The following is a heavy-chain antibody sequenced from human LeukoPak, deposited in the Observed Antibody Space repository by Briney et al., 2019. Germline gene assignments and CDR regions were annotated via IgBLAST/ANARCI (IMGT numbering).Heavy chain of an antibody. V-gene: IGHV4-59*01. CDR2: IYYSGST. CDR3: ARVNPITMVRGVIDY. J-gene: IGHJ4*02. Sequence: PSETLSLTCTVSGGSISSYYWSWIRQPPGKGLEWIGYIYYSGSTNYNPSLKSRVTISVDTSKNQFSLKLSSVTAADTAVYYCARVNPITMVRGVIDYWGQGTLVTVSS. CDR1: GGSISSYY. D-gene: IGHD3-10*01.